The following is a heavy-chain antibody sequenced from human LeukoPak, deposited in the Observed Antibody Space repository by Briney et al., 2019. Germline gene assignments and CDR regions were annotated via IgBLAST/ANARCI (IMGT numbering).Heavy chain of an antibody. CDR2: IYHSGST. D-gene: IGHD3-3*01. CDR3: AGQGYDFWSGYRYYFDY. J-gene: IGHJ4*02. CDR1: GYSISSGYY. V-gene: IGHV4-38-2*01. Sequence: ASETLSLTCAVSGYSISSGYYWGWIRQPPGKGLEWIGSIYHSGSTYYNPSLKSRVTISVDTSKNQFSLKLSSVTAADTAVYYCAGQGYDFWSGYRYYFDYWGQGTLVTVSS.